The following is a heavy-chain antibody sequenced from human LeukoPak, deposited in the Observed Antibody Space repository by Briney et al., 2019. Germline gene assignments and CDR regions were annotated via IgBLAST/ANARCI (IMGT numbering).Heavy chain of an antibody. V-gene: IGHV3-23*01. CDR2: ISNGGVTT. J-gene: IGHJ4*02. CDR3: VKLSSGSGSSFGFDS. Sequence: GGSLRLSCAASGFTFGSYAMSWVRQTPGKSLEWVSIISNGGVTTYYADSVRGRFAISRDNSKDLLYLQMDSLRAEDTAVYYCVKLSSGSGSSFGFDSWGLGTLVTVSS. D-gene: IGHD6-13*01. CDR1: GFTFGSYA.